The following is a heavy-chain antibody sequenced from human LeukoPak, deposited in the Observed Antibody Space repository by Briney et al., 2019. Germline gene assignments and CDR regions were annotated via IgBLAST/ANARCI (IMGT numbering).Heavy chain of an antibody. Sequence: ASVKVSCKASGGTFSSYAINWVRQATGQGLEWMGWMNPNSGNTGYAQKFQGRVTMTRNTSISTAYMELSSLRSEDTAVYYCAAMVHNDAFDIWGQGTMVTVSS. D-gene: IGHD2-8*01. CDR1: GGTFSSYA. CDR2: MNPNSGNT. V-gene: IGHV1-8*02. CDR3: AAMVHNDAFDI. J-gene: IGHJ3*02.